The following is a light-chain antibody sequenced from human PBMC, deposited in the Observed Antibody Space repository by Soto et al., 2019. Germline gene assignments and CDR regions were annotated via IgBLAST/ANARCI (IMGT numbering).Light chain of an antibody. CDR1: SSDDGGYHY. V-gene: IGLV2-14*01. J-gene: IGLJ3*02. Sequence: QSALTQPASVSGSPGQSITISCTGTSSDDGGYHYVSWYQQHPGKAPKLMIYEVSNRPSGVSNRFSGSKSGNTASLTISGLQSEYEADYYCTSFTSSDTQVFGGGTKVTVL. CDR3: TSFTSSDTQV. CDR2: EVS.